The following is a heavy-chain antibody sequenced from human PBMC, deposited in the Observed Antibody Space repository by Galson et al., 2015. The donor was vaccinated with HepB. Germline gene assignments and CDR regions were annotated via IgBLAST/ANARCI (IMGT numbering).Heavy chain of an antibody. CDR3: AKGAGWYDY. J-gene: IGHJ4*02. CDR1: GASISSGY. V-gene: IGHV4-59*01. Sequence: SETLSLTCTVSGASISSGYWSWLRQFPGKGLEWIGYINYSVRTNYNRSLKSRVTISLDTSKNQFSLRLTSVTTADTAVYYCAKGAGWYDYWGQGSLVTVSS. CDR2: INYSVRT. D-gene: IGHD6-19*01.